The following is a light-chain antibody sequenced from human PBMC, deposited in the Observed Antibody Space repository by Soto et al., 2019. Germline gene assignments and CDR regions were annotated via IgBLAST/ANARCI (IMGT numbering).Light chain of an antibody. CDR2: GNS. J-gene: IGLJ3*02. Sequence: QSALTQPASVSGSPGQSITISCTGTSSDIGAYNYVSWYQQYPGKAPKLLIYGNSNRPSGVPDRFSGSKSGTSASLAITGLQAEDEADYYCQSYDSSLSGWVFGGGTKLTVL. V-gene: IGLV2-14*01. CDR3: QSYDSSLSGWV. CDR1: SSDIGAYNY.